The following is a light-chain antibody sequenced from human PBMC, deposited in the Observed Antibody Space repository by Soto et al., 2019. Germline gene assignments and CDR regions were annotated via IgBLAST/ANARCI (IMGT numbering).Light chain of an antibody. CDR1: QSVNYK. Sequence: EIVLSQSPGTLSLSQGERVTLSCRASQSVNYKLVWYQRKPGQAPRLLIYGASTRATGIPARFSGSGSGTEFTLTISSLEPEDFAVYYCQQRSNWPRTFGQGTKVDVK. CDR2: GAS. CDR3: QQRSNWPRT. V-gene: IGKV3-11*01. J-gene: IGKJ1*01.